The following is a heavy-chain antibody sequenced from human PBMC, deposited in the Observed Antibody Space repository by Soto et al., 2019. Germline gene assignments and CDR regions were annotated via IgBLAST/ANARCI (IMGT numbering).Heavy chain of an antibody. CDR1: GGSISSYY. CDR3: ARSLYYYDSSGYYAYYFDY. J-gene: IGHJ4*02. V-gene: IGHV4-59*01. Sequence: SETLSLTCTVSGGSISSYYWSWIRQPPGKGLEWIGYIYYSGSTNYNPSLKSRVTISVDTSKNQFSLKLSSVTAADTAVYYCARSLYYYDSSGYYAYYFDYWGQGTLVTVSS. CDR2: IYYSGST. D-gene: IGHD3-22*01.